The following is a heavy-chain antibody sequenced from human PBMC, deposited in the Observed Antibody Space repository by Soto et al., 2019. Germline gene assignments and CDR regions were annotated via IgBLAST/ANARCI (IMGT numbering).Heavy chain of an antibody. CDR3: AGRVGATNYGMDV. CDR2: IYSGGRT. D-gene: IGHD1-26*01. CDR1: ESTVSSNY. V-gene: IGHV3-53*01. J-gene: IGHJ6*02. Sequence: EVQLVESGGGLIQPGGSLRLSCAASESTVSSNYMNWVRQAPGKGLECVSTIYSGGRTYYADSVKGRFTISRDNSKNTLYLQMNNLRAEDTAVYYCAGRVGATNYGMDVWGQGTTVTVSS.